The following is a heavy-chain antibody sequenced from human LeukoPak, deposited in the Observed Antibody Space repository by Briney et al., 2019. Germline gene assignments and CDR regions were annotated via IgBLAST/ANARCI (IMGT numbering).Heavy chain of an antibody. V-gene: IGHV1-69*06. CDR3: ARGGVPGDAFDI. Sequence: ASVKVSCKASGGTFSSYAISWVRQAPGQGREWMGGIIPIFGTANYAQKFRGRVTITADKSTRTAYMELSSLRSEDTAVYYCARGGVPGDAFDIWGQGTMVTVSS. D-gene: IGHD1-1*01. CDR2: IIPIFGTA. CDR1: GGTFSSYA. J-gene: IGHJ3*02.